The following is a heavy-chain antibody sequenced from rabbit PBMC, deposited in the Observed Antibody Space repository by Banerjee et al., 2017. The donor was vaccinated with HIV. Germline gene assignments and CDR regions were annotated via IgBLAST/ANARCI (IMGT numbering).Heavy chain of an antibody. CDR3: VRSVAGGDFSAFDP. J-gene: IGHJ2*01. CDR2: IYAGSADYT. V-gene: IGHV1S45*01. D-gene: IGHD2-1*01. CDR1: GFSFSSSYW. Sequence: QEQLEESGGDLVKPEGSLTLTCTASGFSFSSSYWMCWVRQAPGKGLEWIACIYAGSADYTYYASWVNGRFTISSHNAQNTLYLQLNSLTAADTATYFCVRSVAGGDFSAFDPWGPGTLVTVS.